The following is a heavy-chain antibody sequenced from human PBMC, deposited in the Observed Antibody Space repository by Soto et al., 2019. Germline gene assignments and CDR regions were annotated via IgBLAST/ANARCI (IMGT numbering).Heavy chain of an antibody. Sequence: SLTCTVSGGSTTSDYWSWIRQPPGKGLEWLGYXFXXGXTXXXPXXXSRVTISVDTSKNQFSLKLSSVTAADTAVYYCAGRMDYYYYYGMDVWGQGTTVTVSS. CDR1: GGSTTSDY. J-gene: IGHJ6*02. D-gene: IGHD1-26*01. V-gene: IGHV4-59*01. CDR2: XFXXGXT. CDR3: AGRMDYYYYYGMDV.